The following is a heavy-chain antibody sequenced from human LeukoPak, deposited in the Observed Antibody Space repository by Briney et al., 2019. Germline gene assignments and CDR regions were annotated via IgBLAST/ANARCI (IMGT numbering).Heavy chain of an antibody. Sequence: ASVKVSCKASGYTFTSYAMHWVRQAPGQRLEWMGWINAGNGNTKYSQKFQGRVTMTRDTSISTAYMELSRLRSDDTAVYYCARMTTGGGDAFDIWGQGTMVTVSS. CDR3: ARMTTGGGDAFDI. V-gene: IGHV1-3*01. J-gene: IGHJ3*02. D-gene: IGHD4-11*01. CDR1: GYTFTSYA. CDR2: INAGNGNT.